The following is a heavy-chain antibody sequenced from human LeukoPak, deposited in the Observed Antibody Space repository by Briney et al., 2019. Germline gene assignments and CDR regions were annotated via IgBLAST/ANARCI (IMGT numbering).Heavy chain of an antibody. D-gene: IGHD4-17*01. CDR2: ISSSGSTI. J-gene: IGHJ4*02. Sequence: KPGGSLRLSCAASGFTFSDYYMSWIRQAPGKGLEWVSYISSSGSTIYYADSVKGRFTISRDNAKNSLYLQMNSLRAEDTAVYYCAPRRTTVNPFDYWGQGTLVTVSS. CDR3: APRRTTVNPFDY. V-gene: IGHV3-11*01. CDR1: GFTFSDYY.